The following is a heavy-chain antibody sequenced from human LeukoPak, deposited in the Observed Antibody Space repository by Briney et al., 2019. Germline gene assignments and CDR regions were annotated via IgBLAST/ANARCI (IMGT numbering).Heavy chain of an antibody. D-gene: IGHD3-16*01. CDR3: TQGGTKAYS. CDR1: GFTFSNVW. Sequence: PGGSLRLSCAASGFTFSNVWMNWVRQAPGKGLEWVGRIKSKTDGVTKDYAVPVKGTFTSSRDDSEKTLSLQMNSLKSEDTAVYYCTQGGTKAYSWGQGALVTVSS. V-gene: IGHV3-15*01. CDR2: IKSKTDGVTK. J-gene: IGHJ4*02.